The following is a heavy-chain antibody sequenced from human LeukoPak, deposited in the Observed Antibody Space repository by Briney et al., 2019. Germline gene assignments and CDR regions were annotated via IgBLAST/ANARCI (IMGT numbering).Heavy chain of an antibody. V-gene: IGHV3-21*01. CDR2: ISGSSSYI. CDR1: GFTFGDYA. J-gene: IGHJ6*02. CDR3: ARGYGSGSYYNIGYYGMDV. Sequence: GSLRLSCTASGFTFGDYAMSWVRQAPGKGLEWVSFISGSSSYIYYADSVKDRFTISRDNAKNSLYLQINSLRAEDTAVYYCARGYGSGSYYNIGYYGMDVWGQGTTVTVSS. D-gene: IGHD3-10*01.